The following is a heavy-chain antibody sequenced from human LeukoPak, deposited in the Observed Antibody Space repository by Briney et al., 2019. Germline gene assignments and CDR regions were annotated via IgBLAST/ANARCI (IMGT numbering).Heavy chain of an antibody. CDR2: VSTYNGNT. CDR3: ARDPKWEGWNTEGRVMDV. J-gene: IGHJ6*02. CDR1: GYTFMKYG. V-gene: IGHV1-18*01. D-gene: IGHD1-26*01. Sequence: GASVNVSCKASGYTFMKYGFSWVRQAPGQGLEWLGWVSTYNGNTKYAEKFQGRVTMTTDTSTSIAYMELRSLRSDDTAVYHCARDPKWEGWNTEGRVMDVWGQGTTVTVSS.